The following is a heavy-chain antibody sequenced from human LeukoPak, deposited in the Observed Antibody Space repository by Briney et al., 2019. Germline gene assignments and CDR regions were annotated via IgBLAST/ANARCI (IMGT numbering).Heavy chain of an antibody. CDR3: ARADLVGTMIVVVMDY. J-gene: IGHJ4*02. Sequence: GASVKVSCKASGYTFTGYYMHWVRQAPGQGLEWMGWINPNSGGTNYAQKFQGRVTMTRDTSISTAYMELSRLRSDDTAVYYCARADLVGTMIVVVMDYWGQGTLVTVSS. CDR2: INPNSGGT. CDR1: GYTFTGYY. V-gene: IGHV1-2*02. D-gene: IGHD3-22*01.